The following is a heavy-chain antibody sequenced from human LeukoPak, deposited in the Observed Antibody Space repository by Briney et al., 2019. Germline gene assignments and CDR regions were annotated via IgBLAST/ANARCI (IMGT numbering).Heavy chain of an antibody. CDR1: GYTFTSYH. Sequence: ASVKVSCKASGYTFTSYHMHWVRQAPGQGLEWMGKINPSFNPGVDVTSYAQKFQGRVTMTRDTSTNTVYMELSSLRSEDTAVYYCAADLGWESFPNWFGSWGQGTLVTVSS. D-gene: IGHD1-26*01. V-gene: IGHV1-46*01. J-gene: IGHJ5*01. CDR3: AADLGWESFPNWFGS. CDR2: INPSFNPGVDVT.